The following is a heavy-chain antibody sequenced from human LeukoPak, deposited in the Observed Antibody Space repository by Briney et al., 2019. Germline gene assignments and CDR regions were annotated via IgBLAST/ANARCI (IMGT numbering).Heavy chain of an antibody. Sequence: ASVKVSCKASGYIFTDYYMHWVRQAPGQGLEWMGRIYPNGGGTEYSPKFQGRVTMTRDTSISTDYMELRSLTSDDTAVYYCARDQQVRGLDHWGQGTLVTVSS. V-gene: IGHV1-2*06. D-gene: IGHD3-10*01. CDR2: IYPNGGGT. J-gene: IGHJ4*02. CDR3: ARDQQVRGLDH. CDR1: GYIFTDYY.